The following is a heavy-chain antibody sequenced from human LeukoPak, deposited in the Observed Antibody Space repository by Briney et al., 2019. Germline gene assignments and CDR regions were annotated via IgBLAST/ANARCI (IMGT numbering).Heavy chain of an antibody. CDR2: FYHSGFT. CDR3: ARDQRCSRYDGGCDQSYFDL. Sequence: AETLSLTCTVSGGSIIGYYWSWPLQPPGKGLEWIGYFYHSGFTHYNPSLRSRITISVDTSRHQVSLKLTSATAAATAMYYCARDQRCSRYDGGCDQSYFDLWGRGTLVTVSS. J-gene: IGHJ2*01. V-gene: IGHV4-59*01. D-gene: IGHD5-12*01. CDR1: GGSIIGYY.